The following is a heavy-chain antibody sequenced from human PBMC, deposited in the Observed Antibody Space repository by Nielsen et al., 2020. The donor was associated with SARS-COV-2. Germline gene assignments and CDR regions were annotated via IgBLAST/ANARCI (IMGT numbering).Heavy chain of an antibody. CDR2: FNPNSGDT. Sequence: ASVKVSCKAVGYTFSNYYLHWVRQAPGQGLEWMGRFNPNSGDTNYAQKFQGRVTMTRDTSISTAYMELSRVRSDDTAVYYCARGDYYNSGGDYGMDVWGRGATVTVSS. V-gene: IGHV1-2*06. CDR1: GYTFSNYY. CDR3: ARGDYYNSGGDYGMDV. J-gene: IGHJ6*02. D-gene: IGHD3-10*01.